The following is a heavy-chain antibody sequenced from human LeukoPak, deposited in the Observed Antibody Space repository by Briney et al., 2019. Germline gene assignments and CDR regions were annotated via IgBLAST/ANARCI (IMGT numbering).Heavy chain of an antibody. J-gene: IGHJ2*01. D-gene: IGHD6-19*01. V-gene: IGHV3-23*01. CDR2: ISDSGANT. Sequence: PGGSLRLSCAAPGFTFSSSAMSWVRQAPGKGLEWVSTISDSGANTYYADSVRGRFTISRDNSKNTLYLQKNSLRADDTAIYYCAKSMTLQWRGFFDLWGRGTHVTVSS. CDR1: GFTFSSSA. CDR3: AKSMTLQWRGFFDL.